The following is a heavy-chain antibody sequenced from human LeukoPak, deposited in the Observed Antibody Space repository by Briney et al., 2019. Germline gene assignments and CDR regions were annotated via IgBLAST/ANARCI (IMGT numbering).Heavy chain of an antibody. J-gene: IGHJ4*02. V-gene: IGHV3-30-3*01. D-gene: IGHD3-10*01. CDR1: GFTFRNYA. CDR2: TSSDLNVK. Sequence: GGSLRLSCAASGFTFRNYAIHWVRQAPGKGLEWVAVTSSDLNVKLYADSVKGRFTISRDNSRSTLYLQMTSLRPEDTAIYYCAREGYYGSGSPPSLYFDYWGQGTLVTVSS. CDR3: AREGYYGSGSPPSLYFDY.